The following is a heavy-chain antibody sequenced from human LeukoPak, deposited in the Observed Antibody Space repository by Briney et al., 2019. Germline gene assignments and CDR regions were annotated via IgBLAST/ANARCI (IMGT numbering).Heavy chain of an antibody. V-gene: IGHV4-39*01. CDR2: LYYGENS. J-gene: IGHJ4*02. Sequence: SETLSLTCTVSGGSISIISSSTYYWGWIRQAPGKGLEWIGSLYYGENSHYNPSLKSRATLSVDSSNNQFSLKLTSVTAADAAVYFCARQLPTAAADTRGYFDYWGQGTVVTVSS. CDR1: GGSISIISSSTYY. D-gene: IGHD6-25*01. CDR3: ARQLPTAAADTRGYFDY.